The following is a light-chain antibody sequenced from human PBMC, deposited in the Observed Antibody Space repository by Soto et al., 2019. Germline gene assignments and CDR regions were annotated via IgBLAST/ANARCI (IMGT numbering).Light chain of an antibody. CDR2: AAS. V-gene: IGKV1-27*01. Sequence: DIQMTQSPSSLSASVGDRVTITCRASQGIGSYLAWYQQKPGKVPKLLIYAASTLQSGVPSRFSGSGSETDFTLTISSLQPEDVATYFCQKCNSDPLTFGGGTKVDIK. CDR3: QKCNSDPLT. J-gene: IGKJ4*01. CDR1: QGIGSY.